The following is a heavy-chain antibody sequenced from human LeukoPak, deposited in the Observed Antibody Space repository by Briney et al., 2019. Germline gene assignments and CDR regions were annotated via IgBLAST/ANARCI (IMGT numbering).Heavy chain of an antibody. CDR2: IYYSGT. Sequence: SETLSLTCTVSGGSISSFYWSWIRQPPEKGLEWIGHIYYSGTNYNPSLKSRVTISVDTSKNQFSLRLSSVTAADTAVYYCARRRGNGGDDHSDYWGQGTLVTVSS. CDR3: ARRRGNGGDDHSDY. V-gene: IGHV4-59*08. D-gene: IGHD2-21*02. CDR1: GGSISSFY. J-gene: IGHJ4*02.